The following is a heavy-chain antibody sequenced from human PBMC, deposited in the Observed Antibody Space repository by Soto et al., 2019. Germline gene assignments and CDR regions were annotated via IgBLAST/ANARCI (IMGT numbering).Heavy chain of an antibody. J-gene: IGHJ4*02. V-gene: IGHV4-31*03. CDR2: TYYSGST. CDR3: ARAYCGGDCYLDY. CDR1: GGSISSGGYY. D-gene: IGHD2-21*02. Sequence: GPGPLNTSETLSLTCTVSGGSISSGGYYWSWIRQHPGKGLEWIGYTYYSGSTYYNPSLKSRVTISVDTSKNQFSLKLSSVTAADTAVYYCARAYCGGDCYLDYWGQGTLVTVSS.